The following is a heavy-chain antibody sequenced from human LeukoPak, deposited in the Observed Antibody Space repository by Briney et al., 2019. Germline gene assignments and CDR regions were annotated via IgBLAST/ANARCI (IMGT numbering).Heavy chain of an antibody. CDR3: ARGPKVGYCSSTSCRYTPYYYYGMGV. D-gene: IGHD2-2*01. CDR1: GGSFSGYY. Sequence: PSETLSLTCAVYGGSFSGYYWSWIRQPPGKGLEWIGEINHSGSTNYNPSLKSRVTISVDTSKSQFSLKLSSVTAADTAVYYCARGPKVGYCSSTSCRYTPYYYYGMGVWGQGTTVTVSS. CDR2: INHSGST. V-gene: IGHV4-34*01. J-gene: IGHJ6*02.